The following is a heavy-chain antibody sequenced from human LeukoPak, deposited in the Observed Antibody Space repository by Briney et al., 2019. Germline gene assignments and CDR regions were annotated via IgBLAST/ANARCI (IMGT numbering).Heavy chain of an antibody. CDR2: INPNSGGT. D-gene: IGHD6-6*01. CDR3: ARGFGSSSFGY. Sequence: ASVKVSCKASGGTFSSYAISWVRQAPGQGLEWMGWINPNSGGTKCAQKFQGRVTVTRDTSINTVYLDLGSLRPDDTAVYYCARGFGSSSFGYWGQGTLVTVSS. V-gene: IGHV1-2*02. J-gene: IGHJ4*02. CDR1: GGTFSSYA.